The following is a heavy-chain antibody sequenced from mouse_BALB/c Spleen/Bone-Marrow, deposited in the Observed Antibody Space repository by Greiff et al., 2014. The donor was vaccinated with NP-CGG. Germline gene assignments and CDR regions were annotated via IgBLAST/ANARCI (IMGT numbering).Heavy chain of an antibody. CDR3: TRIGNYDFDY. CDR2: IRLKSNNYAT. J-gene: IGHJ2*01. D-gene: IGHD2-1*01. V-gene: IGHV6-6*02. Sequence: EVKLQESGGGLVQPGGSMKLSCVASGFTFSNYWMNWVRQSPEKGLEWVAEIRLKSNNYATHYAESVKGRFTISRGDSKSSVYLQMNNLRAEDTGIYYCTRIGNYDFDYWGQGTTLTVSS. CDR1: GFTFSNYW.